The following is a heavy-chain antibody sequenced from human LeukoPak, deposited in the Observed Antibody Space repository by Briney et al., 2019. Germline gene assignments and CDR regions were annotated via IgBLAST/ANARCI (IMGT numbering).Heavy chain of an antibody. D-gene: IGHD2-15*01. J-gene: IGHJ4*02. CDR3: AKDQLNRFCSSGSCSITHDY. V-gene: IGHV3-23*01. CDR2: ITGSTRTA. CDR1: GFIFNGYG. Sequence: PRGTLRLSCVASGFIFNGYGMTCVPHAPGQGLEWVAGITGSTRTAYYADSLKGRFTLSRDNSKNTMYLQMNSVGADDTAIYYCAKDQLNRFCSSGSCSITHDYWGQGTLVTVSS.